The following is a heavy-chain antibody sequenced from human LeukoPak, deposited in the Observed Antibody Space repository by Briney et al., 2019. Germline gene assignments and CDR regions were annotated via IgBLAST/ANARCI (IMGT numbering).Heavy chain of an antibody. CDR3: ALRHRSGPRGFDY. V-gene: IGHV1-18*01. CDR1: GYTFTIYG. Sequence: ASVTLSFTSSGYTFTIYGISWVRHAPGQGLGWMGWINAYNGNTNYAKKIQGRVTMTTDKSTRTAYMDLRSLRSDDTAVYYCALRHRSGPRGFDYWGQGTLVTVSS. J-gene: IGHJ4*02. D-gene: IGHD6-25*01. CDR2: INAYNGNT.